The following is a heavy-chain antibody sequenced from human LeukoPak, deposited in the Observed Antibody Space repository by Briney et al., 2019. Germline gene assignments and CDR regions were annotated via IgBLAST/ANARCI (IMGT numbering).Heavy chain of an antibody. V-gene: IGHV1-2*02. Sequence: ASVKVSCKASGYTFTGYYMHWVRQAPGQGLEWMGWINPNSGGTNYAQKFQGRVTMTRDTSISTAYMELSRLRSDDTAVYYCAREGKYYYGSGSYYNVSWFDPWGQGTLATVSS. D-gene: IGHD3-10*01. CDR2: INPNSGGT. CDR3: AREGKYYYGSGSYYNVSWFDP. CDR1: GYTFTGYY. J-gene: IGHJ5*02.